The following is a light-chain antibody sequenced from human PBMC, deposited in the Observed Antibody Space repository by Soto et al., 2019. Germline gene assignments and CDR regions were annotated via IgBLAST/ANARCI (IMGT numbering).Light chain of an antibody. V-gene: IGKV1-39*01. Sequence: DIQMTQSPSSLSASVGDRVTITCRASQSIRSYLNWYQQERGKAPKLLIYGASSLQSGVPSRFSGSGSGTDFTLIITSLQPEDFATYYCQQSYTIPRTFGQGTEVEIK. CDR1: QSIRSY. CDR3: QQSYTIPRT. J-gene: IGKJ1*01. CDR2: GAS.